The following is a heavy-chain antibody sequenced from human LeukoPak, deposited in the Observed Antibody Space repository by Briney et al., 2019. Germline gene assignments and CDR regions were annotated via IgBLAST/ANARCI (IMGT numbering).Heavy chain of an antibody. CDR2: ISAYNGKT. J-gene: IGHJ3*02. V-gene: IGHV1-18*01. D-gene: IGHD1-26*01. Sequence: ASVKVSCKSSLYTFTSYGISWVRQAPGQGLEGMGWISAYNGKTNYAQKLQGRVTITPDTSTRTAYMELRSLRSDDTAVYYRARAIIVGATHRADAFDIWGQGTMVTVSS. CDR1: LYTFTSYG. CDR3: ARAIIVGATHRADAFDI.